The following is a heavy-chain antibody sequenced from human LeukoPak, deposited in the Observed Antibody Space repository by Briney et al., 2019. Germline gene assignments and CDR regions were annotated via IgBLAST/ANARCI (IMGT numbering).Heavy chain of an antibody. J-gene: IGHJ4*02. CDR3: AAVLASGAPYFDY. CDR1: GYTFTSYY. V-gene: IGHV1-46*01. Sequence: ASVKVSCKASGYTFTSYYMHWVRQAPGQGLEWMGIINPSGGSTSYAQKFQGRVTMTRDMSTSTVYMELSSLRSEDTAGYYCAAVLASGAPYFDYWGQGTLVTVSS. CDR2: INPSGGST. D-gene: IGHD3-3*02.